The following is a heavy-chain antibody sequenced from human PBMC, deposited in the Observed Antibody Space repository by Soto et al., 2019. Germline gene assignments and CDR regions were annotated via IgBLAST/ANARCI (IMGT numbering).Heavy chain of an antibody. D-gene: IGHD6-6*01. CDR1: GFTFTRYG. V-gene: IGHV1-18*04. Sequence: ASVKVSCKASGFTFTRYGFSWVRQAPGQGLEWMGWISVYNGNTNYAQKLQGRVTMTTDTSTSTAYMELRSLRSDDTAVYYCARDGAYRSSNFDYWGQGTLVTVSS. J-gene: IGHJ4*02. CDR2: ISVYNGNT. CDR3: ARDGAYRSSNFDY.